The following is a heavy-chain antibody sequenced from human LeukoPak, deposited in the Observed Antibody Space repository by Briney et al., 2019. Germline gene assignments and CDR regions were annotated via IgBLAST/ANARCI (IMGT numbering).Heavy chain of an antibody. J-gene: IGHJ4*02. CDR3: AKDWQGNYYDSSGYYPIFDY. CDR1: GFTFSSYG. Sequence: PGRSLRLSCAASGFTFSSYGMHWVRQAPGKGLEWVAVIWYDGSNKYYADSVKGRFTISRDNSKNTLYLQMNSLRAEDTAVFYCAKDWQGNYYDSSGYYPIFDYWGQGTLVTVSS. CDR2: IWYDGSNK. V-gene: IGHV3-33*06. D-gene: IGHD3-22*01.